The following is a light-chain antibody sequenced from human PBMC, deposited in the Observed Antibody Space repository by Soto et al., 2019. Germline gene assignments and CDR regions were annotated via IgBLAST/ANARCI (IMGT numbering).Light chain of an antibody. CDR1: QSVRSS. Sequence: EIVLTQSPGTLSLSPGERATLSCRASQSVRSSYLAWYQQKPGQAPRLIIYGASTRATGIPARFGGSGSGTEFTLTISSVQSEDFAVYYCQHYHTWPYTFGQGTKLEIK. V-gene: IGKV3-15*01. CDR2: GAS. CDR3: QHYHTWPYT. J-gene: IGKJ2*01.